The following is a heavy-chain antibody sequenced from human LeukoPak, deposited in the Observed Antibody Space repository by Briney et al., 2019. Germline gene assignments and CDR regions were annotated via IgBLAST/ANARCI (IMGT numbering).Heavy chain of an antibody. D-gene: IGHD3-10*01. CDR1: GFSFNIYG. V-gene: IGHV3-23*01. J-gene: IGHJ5*02. CDR2: ISGGGGNT. Sequence: GGSLRLSCAASGFSFNIYGVSWVRQAPGKGLEWVSTISGGGGNTYYADSVEGRLTISRDISKNMLYLQMNSLRAEDTAVYYCAKDGDIWLGDLNWFDPWGQGTLVTVSS. CDR3: AKDGDIWLGDLNWFDP.